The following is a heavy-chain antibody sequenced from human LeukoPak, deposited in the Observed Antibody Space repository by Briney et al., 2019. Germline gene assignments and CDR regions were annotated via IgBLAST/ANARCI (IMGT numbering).Heavy chain of an antibody. D-gene: IGHD3-22*01. CDR3: AKAYDSSGYYYDAFDI. V-gene: IGHV3-23*01. CDR1: GFTFSSYA. Sequence: GGSLRLSCAASGFTFSSYAMSWVRQAPGKGLEWVSAISGSGGSTYYADSVKGRFTISRDNSKNTLYLQMNSLRAEDTAVYYCAKAYDSSGYYYDAFDIWGQGTMVTVSS. CDR2: ISGSGGST. J-gene: IGHJ3*02.